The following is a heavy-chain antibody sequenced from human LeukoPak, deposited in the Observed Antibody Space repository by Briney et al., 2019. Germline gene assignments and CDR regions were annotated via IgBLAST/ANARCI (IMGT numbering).Heavy chain of an antibody. CDR3: ARDLEVRGVLYYFDY. CDR2: INPNSGGT. V-gene: IGHV1-2*02. J-gene: IGHJ4*02. CDR1: GYSFTGYY. D-gene: IGHD3-10*01. Sequence: ASVTVSCKPSGYSFTGYYMHWVRQAPGQGLEWMGWINPNSGGTNYAQKFQDRVTMTRDTSISTAYMELSRLRPDDTAVYYCARDLEVRGVLYYFDYWGQGTLVTVSS.